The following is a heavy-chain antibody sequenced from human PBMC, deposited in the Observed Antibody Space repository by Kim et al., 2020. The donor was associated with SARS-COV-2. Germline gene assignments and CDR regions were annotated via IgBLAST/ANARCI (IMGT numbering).Heavy chain of an antibody. Sequence: SETLSLTCAVYGGSLSDYYWSWIRQPPGKGLEWIGEINYSGTTNYDPSLKSRVTISVDTSRNQFSLKLTSVTAADTAVYYCTRKGDYFDYWGQGILVTASS. CDR2: INYSGTT. J-gene: IGHJ4*02. D-gene: IGHD1-26*01. CDR1: GGSLSDYY. CDR3: TRKGDYFDY. V-gene: IGHV4-34*01.